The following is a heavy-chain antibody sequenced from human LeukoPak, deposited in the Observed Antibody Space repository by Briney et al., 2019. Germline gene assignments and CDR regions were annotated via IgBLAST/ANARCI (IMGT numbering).Heavy chain of an antibody. V-gene: IGHV1-69*05. CDR2: IIPIFGTA. D-gene: IGHD1-26*01. J-gene: IGHJ5*02. CDR3: ARDQMWESNWFDP. Sequence: SVKVSCKASGGTFSSYAISWLRQAPGQGLEWMGRIIPIFGTANYAQKFQGRVTITTDGSTSTAYMELSSLRSEDTAVYYCARDQMWESNWFDPWGQGTLVTVSS. CDR1: GGTFSSYA.